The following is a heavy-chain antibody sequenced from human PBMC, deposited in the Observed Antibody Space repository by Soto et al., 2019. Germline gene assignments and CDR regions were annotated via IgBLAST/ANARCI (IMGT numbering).Heavy chain of an antibody. CDR3: ARGYKSRYGGSLFGEIGFYYYYIDV. CDR2: INHSGST. D-gene: IGHD3-3*01. J-gene: IGHJ6*03. CDR1: GGSFSGYY. Sequence: SETLSLTCGVYGGSFSGYYWSWVRQPPGKGLEWIGEINHSGSTNYNPSLKSRVTISVDTSQNQFSLKLSSVTAADTAVFYCARGYKSRYGGSLFGEIGFYYYYIDVWGKGTTVTVSS. V-gene: IGHV4-34*01.